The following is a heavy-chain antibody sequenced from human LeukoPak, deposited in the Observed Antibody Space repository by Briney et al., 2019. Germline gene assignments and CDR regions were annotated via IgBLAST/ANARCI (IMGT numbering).Heavy chain of an antibody. J-gene: IGHJ4*02. V-gene: IGHV4-4*02. Sequence: SSETLSLTCDVSGGSISNTNWWSWARQPPGQGLEWIGEVSLAGQTNYNPSLNGRVTMSLDESSNQLSLKLTSVTAADTAIYYCSRESGAFCPFGYWGQGTLVIVPS. CDR3: SRESGAFCPFGY. CDR2: VSLAGQT. CDR1: GGSISNTNW. D-gene: IGHD1-26*01.